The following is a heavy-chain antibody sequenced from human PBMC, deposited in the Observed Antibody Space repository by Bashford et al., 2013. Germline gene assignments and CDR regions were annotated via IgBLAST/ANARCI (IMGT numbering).Heavy chain of an antibody. J-gene: IGHJ6*02. D-gene: IGHD1-26*01. V-gene: IGHV1-2*02. CDR1: GYTFTGYY. CDR3: ARERVSGSYGSDYYYYYGMDV. CDR2: INPNSGGT. Sequence: VASVKVSCKASGYTFTGYYMHWVRQAPGQGLEWMGWINPNSGGTNYAQKFQGRVTMTRDTSISTAYMELSRLRSDDTAVYYCARERVSGSYGSDYYYYYGMDVWGQGTTVTVSS.